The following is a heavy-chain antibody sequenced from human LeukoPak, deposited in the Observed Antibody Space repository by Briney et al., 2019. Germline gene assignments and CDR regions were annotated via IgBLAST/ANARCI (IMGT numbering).Heavy chain of an antibody. V-gene: IGHV2-70*11. CDR3: ARDGRSRTTGLDY. Sequence: SGPALVRPTQTLTLTCTFCGLSLSSSAMCVSWMRQPPGKALEWLARIDWDGDKHYSTSMKTRLTISKDTSKNQVVLTQTNMDPVDTATYYCARDGRSRTTGLDYWGQGILVTVSP. D-gene: IGHD1-14*01. CDR2: IDWDGDK. CDR1: GLSLSSSAMC. J-gene: IGHJ4*02.